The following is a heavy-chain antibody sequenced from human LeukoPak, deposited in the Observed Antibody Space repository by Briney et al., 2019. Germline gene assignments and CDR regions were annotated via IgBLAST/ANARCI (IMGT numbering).Heavy chain of an antibody. D-gene: IGHD6-19*01. J-gene: IGHJ4*02. CDR2: IDKHGSGK. CDR1: GFTFSNPW. V-gene: IGHV3-7*01. CDR3: ARDGGWCYYDL. Sequence: GGSLRLSCVASGFTFSNPWVTWVRQAPGKGLEWVANIDKHGSGKYYIDSVKGRFAISRDYASNSVFLQMSSLRAEDTSVYYCARDGGWCYYDLWGQGTPVTVSS.